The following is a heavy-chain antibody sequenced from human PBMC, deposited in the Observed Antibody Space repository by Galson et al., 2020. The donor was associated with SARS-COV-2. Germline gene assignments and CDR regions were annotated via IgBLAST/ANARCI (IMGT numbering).Heavy chain of an antibody. CDR2: ISNDGSIE. Sequence: AVISNDGSIEYYADSVKGRFTISRDNSKNTLFLQMNSLRAEDTAVYYCARGKGSGMDVWGQGTTVTVSS. J-gene: IGHJ6*02. CDR3: ARGKGSGMDV. V-gene: IGHV3-30*03.